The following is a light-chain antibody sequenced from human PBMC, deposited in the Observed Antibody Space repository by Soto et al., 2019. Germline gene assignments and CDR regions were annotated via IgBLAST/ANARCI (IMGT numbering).Light chain of an antibody. V-gene: IGLV2-14*01. CDR1: SSDVGSYDY. Sequence: QSALTQPASVSGSPGQSIAVSCTGTSSDVGSYDYVSWYQQHPDKAPKLMIYEVTQRPSGVSNRFSGSKSGNTASLTISWFQAEDEADYYCSSHTSLNTRVFGTGTKVTVL. CDR3: SSHTSLNTRV. CDR2: EVT. J-gene: IGLJ1*01.